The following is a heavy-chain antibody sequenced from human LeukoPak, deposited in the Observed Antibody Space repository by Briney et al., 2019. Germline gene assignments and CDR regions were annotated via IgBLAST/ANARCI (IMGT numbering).Heavy chain of an antibody. D-gene: IGHD3-10*01. J-gene: IGHJ5*02. CDR2: IYYTGST. CDR3: ARANMVRGVGSFFDRNWFDP. V-gene: IGHV4-59*01. Sequence: SETLSLTCTVSGVSITTYYWSWIRQPPGKGLEWIGYIYYTGSTNYNPSLKSRVTISADTSKNEFSLRLTSVTAADTAVYYCARANMVRGVGSFFDRNWFDPWGQGTLVTVSS. CDR1: GVSITTYY.